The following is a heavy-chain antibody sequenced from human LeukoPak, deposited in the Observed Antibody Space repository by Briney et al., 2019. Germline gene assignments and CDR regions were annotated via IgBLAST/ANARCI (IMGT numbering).Heavy chain of an antibody. CDR2: INPTSGGT. J-gene: IGHJ3*02. CDR1: GYTFTGYY. V-gene: IGHV1-2*02. CDR3: ARGVMITFGGVIVISTFDI. Sequence: PWASVKVSCKTSGYTFTGYYIQWVRQAPGQGLEWMGYINPTSGGTNYAQEFQGRVTMTRDTSISTAYMELSRLTSDDTAVYYCARGVMITFGGVIVISTFDIWGQGTMVTVS. D-gene: IGHD3-16*02.